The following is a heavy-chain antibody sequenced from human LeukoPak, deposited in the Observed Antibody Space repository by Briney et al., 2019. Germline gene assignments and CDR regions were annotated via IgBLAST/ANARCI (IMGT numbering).Heavy chain of an antibody. J-gene: IGHJ6*03. V-gene: IGHV3-48*03. Sequence: PGGSLRLSCAASGFTFSSYEMNWVRQAPGKWLEWVSYISSSGSTIYYADSVKGRFTISRDNAKNSLYLQMNSLRAEDTALYYCARDHLLDWYYYYIDVWGKGTTVTVSS. CDR1: GFTFSSYE. CDR2: ISSSGSTI. D-gene: IGHD3/OR15-3a*01. CDR3: ARDHLLDWYYYYIDV.